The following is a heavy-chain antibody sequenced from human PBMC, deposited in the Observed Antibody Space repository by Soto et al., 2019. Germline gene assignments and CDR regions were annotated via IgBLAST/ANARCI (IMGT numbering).Heavy chain of an antibody. V-gene: IGHV6-1*01. CDR2: TYYRSKWYY. CDR3: STGMLGRGRYYVDF. CDR1: GDSVTGNADG. J-gene: IGHJ6*02. D-gene: IGHD3-10*01. Sequence: SQKLSLTCVISGDSVTGNADGRNWIRQSPSRGLEWLGRTYYRSKWYYDYAGSVKGRMTINPDTSRNQFSLQLNSVSPEYTAVYYCSTGMLGRGRYYVDFGSRGSTDIVS.